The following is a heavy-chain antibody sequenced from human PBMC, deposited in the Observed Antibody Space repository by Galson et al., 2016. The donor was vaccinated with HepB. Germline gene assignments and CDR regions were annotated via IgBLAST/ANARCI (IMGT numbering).Heavy chain of an antibody. CDR1: GVSIGSSVG. CDR2: INRAGTT. CDR3: ARANQYYYDTTGYYYFDY. J-gene: IGHJ4*02. Sequence: SETLSLTCSVSGVSIGSSVGWSWVRQPPGKGLEWIGDINRAGTTYYNPSLQSRIAISVDRSANQFSLRLISVTAADTAVYYCARANQYYYDTTGYYYFDYWGQGTLVTVSS. D-gene: IGHD3-22*01. V-gene: IGHV4-4*02.